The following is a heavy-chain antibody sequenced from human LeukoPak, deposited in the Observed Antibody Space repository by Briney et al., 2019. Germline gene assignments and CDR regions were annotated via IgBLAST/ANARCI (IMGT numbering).Heavy chain of an antibody. V-gene: IGHV4-61*02. Sequence: SETLSLTCTVSGGSISSGSYYWSWIRQPAGKGLEWIGRIYTSGSTNYNPSLKSRVTISVDTSKNQFSLKLSSVTAADTAVYYCARFFLLLRDSSGYCGYFDYWGQGTLVTVSS. D-gene: IGHD3-22*01. CDR2: IYTSGST. CDR1: GGSISSGSYY. CDR3: ARFFLLLRDSSGYCGYFDY. J-gene: IGHJ4*02.